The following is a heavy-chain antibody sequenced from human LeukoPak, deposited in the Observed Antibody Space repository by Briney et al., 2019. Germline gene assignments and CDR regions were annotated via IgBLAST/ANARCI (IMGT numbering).Heavy chain of an antibody. D-gene: IGHD1-26*01. Sequence: GGSLRLSCAASGFTFSSYGMHWVRQAPGKGLEWVAVISYDGSNKYYADSVKGRFTISRDNSKNTLYLQMNSLRAEDTAVYYCAKDRSGSYDYWGREPWSPSPQ. J-gene: IGHJ4*02. CDR3: AKDRSGSYDY. CDR1: GFTFSSYG. V-gene: IGHV3-30*18. CDR2: ISYDGSNK.